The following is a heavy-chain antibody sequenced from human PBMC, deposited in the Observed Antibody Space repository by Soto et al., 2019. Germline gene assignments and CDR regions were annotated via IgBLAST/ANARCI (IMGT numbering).Heavy chain of an antibody. V-gene: IGHV3-30*18. CDR3: AKDFVRESRYFDW. CDR1: GLTFSSYG. J-gene: IGHJ4*02. Sequence: GGSLRLSCASSGLTFSSYGMHLVRQAPGKGLEWVAVISYDGSNKYYADSVKGRFTISRDNSKNTLYLQMNSLRAEDTAVYYCAKDFVRESRYFDWLGQGTLVTVSS. CDR2: ISYDGSNK. D-gene: IGHD3-10*02.